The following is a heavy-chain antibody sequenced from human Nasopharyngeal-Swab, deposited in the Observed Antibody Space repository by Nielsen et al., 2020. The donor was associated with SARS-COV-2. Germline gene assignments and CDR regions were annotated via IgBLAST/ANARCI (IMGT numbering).Heavy chain of an antibody. Sequence: SETLSLTCTVSGGSISSSRYYWSWIRQPPGKGLEWIGNIYYTGSTKYNPSLKSRVTISIDASKYQFSLKLTSVTAVDTAVYYCARDRPNYGMDVWGRGTTVTVS. J-gene: IGHJ6*02. CDR1: GGSISSSRYY. V-gene: IGHV4-61*01. CDR3: ARDRPNYGMDV. CDR2: IYYTGST.